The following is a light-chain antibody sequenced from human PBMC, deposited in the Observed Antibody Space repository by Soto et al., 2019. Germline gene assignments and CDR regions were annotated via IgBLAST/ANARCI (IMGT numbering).Light chain of an antibody. CDR2: DVS. V-gene: IGLV2-14*01. Sequence: QSALTQHASVSGSPGQSITISCTGTSSDVGGYDYVSWYQQHPGKVPKLMIYDVSSRPSGVSNRFSGSKSGNTASLTISGLQAEDEADYYCSSYASSSTLVFGGGTKLTVL. CDR3: SSYASSSTLV. J-gene: IGLJ2*01. CDR1: SSDVGGYDY.